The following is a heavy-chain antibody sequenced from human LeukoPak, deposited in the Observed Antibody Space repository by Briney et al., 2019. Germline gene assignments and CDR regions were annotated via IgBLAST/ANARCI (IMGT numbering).Heavy chain of an antibody. Sequence: SETLSLTCTLSGGSISSHYWSCIRHPPGKGLEWIGYNYYSGSTNYNPSFKSRVTISVDASKNQFSLKLSSVTAGDTAVYYCEREVRGMAMFDYWGQGTLVTV. CDR1: GGSISSHY. CDR3: EREVRGMAMFDY. V-gene: IGHV4-59*11. J-gene: IGHJ4*02. D-gene: IGHD5-24*01. CDR2: NYYSGST.